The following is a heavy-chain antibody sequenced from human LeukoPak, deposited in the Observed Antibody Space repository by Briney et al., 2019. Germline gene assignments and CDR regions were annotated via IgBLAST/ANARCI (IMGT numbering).Heavy chain of an antibody. D-gene: IGHD6-6*01. J-gene: IGHJ4*02. CDR3: AREASSSSGPNFDY. Sequence: SQTLSLTCAISGDSVSSNSAAWNWIRQSPSRGLEWLGRTYYRSKWCNDYAVSVKSRITIDPDTSKNQFSLQLNSVTPEDTAVYYCAREASSSSGPNFDYWGQGTLVTVSS. V-gene: IGHV6-1*01. CDR2: TYYRSKWCN. CDR1: GDSVSSNSAA.